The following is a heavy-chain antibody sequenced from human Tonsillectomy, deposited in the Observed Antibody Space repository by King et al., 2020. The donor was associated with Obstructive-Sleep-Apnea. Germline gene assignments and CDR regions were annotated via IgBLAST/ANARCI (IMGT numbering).Heavy chain of an antibody. J-gene: IGHJ6*02. Sequence: VQLVESGGGVVQPGRSLRLSCAASRFYGFVFHWVRQVLGKGLELVAAMSFDGSAKYYADSVKGRFTISRDNSKNTLYLQMNSLRHEDTALYYCARDKYAEDPLLYGMDVWGQGTTVTVSS. CDR1: RFYGFV. CDR2: MSFDGSAK. D-gene: IGHD2-2*01. V-gene: IGHV3-30*14. CDR3: ARDKYAEDPLLYGMDV.